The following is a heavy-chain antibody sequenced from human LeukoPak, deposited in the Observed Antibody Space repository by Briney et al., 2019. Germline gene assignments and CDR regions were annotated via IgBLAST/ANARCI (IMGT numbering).Heavy chain of an antibody. Sequence: GGSLRLSCAASGFTFTDYGMSWVRQAPGKGLEWVSGINWNGGSTGYADSVKGRFTISRDNAKSSLYLQMNSLRAEDTALYYCARGSNYYDSSGFYYPWNAFDIWGQGTMVTVSS. V-gene: IGHV3-20*04. J-gene: IGHJ3*02. CDR3: ARGSNYYDSSGFYYPWNAFDI. CDR2: INWNGGST. CDR1: GFTFTDYG. D-gene: IGHD3-22*01.